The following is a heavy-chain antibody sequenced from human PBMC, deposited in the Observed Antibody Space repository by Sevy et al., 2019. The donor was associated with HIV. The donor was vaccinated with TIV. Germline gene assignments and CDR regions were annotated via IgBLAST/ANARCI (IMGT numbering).Heavy chain of an antibody. V-gene: IGHV3-48*03. Sequence: GGSLRLSCAASGFIFSSYEMNWVRQAPGKGLEWVSYISKSGTTIYYSDSVKGRFTISRENARNSLYLQLNSLRAEDTAVYYCARDLPPSATTVTHFDCWGQGTLVTVSS. D-gene: IGHD4-17*01. CDR1: GFIFSSYE. CDR3: ARDLPPSATTVTHFDC. J-gene: IGHJ4*02. CDR2: ISKSGTTI.